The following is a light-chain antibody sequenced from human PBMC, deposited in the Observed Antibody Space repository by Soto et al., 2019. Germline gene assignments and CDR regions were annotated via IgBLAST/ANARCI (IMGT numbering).Light chain of an antibody. Sequence: DFQMTQSPSTLSASVGDRVTITCRASQGISSWLAWYQVKPGRAPKLLIYAASSLQTGVPLRFSGSGSGTDFILTISSLQPEDVATYYCQQLDRFPLTFGQGTRLEIK. CDR1: QGISSW. J-gene: IGKJ5*01. V-gene: IGKV1-12*01. CDR3: QQLDRFPLT. CDR2: AAS.